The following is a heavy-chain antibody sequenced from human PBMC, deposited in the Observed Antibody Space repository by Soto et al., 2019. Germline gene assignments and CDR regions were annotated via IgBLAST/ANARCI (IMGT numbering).Heavy chain of an antibody. D-gene: IGHD3-10*01. V-gene: IGHV4-31*11. CDR1: GGSISGGGLS. J-gene: IGHJ4*02. Sequence: PLETLALTYAVSGGSISGGGLSWSWIQKPPGKGLEWIGYIYYSGSTYYNPSLKSRVTISVGTSKNQFSLKLSSVTAADTAVYYCAREDKEFGSGPFDYWRQGTLVTVSS. CDR2: IYYSGST. CDR3: AREDKEFGSGPFDY.